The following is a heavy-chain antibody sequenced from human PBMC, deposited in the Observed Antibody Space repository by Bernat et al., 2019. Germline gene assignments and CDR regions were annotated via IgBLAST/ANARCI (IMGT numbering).Heavy chain of an antibody. CDR1: GFTFSSYW. CDR3: ARELAGYVYYYYGMDV. J-gene: IGHJ6*02. Sequence: EVQLVESGGGLVQPGGSLRLSCAASGFTFSSYWMSWVRQAPGKGLEWVANIKQDGSEKYYVDSVKGRFTISRDNSKNTLYLQMNSLRAEDTAVYYCARELAGYVYYYYGMDVWGQGTTVTVSS. CDR2: IKQDGSEK. V-gene: IGHV3-7*01. D-gene: IGHD3-16*01.